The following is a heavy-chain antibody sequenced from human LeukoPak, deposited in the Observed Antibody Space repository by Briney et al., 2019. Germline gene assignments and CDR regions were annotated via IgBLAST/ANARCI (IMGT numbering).Heavy chain of an antibody. CDR1: GFTFSSYG. J-gene: IGHJ3*02. CDR3: AKDGRCSGGTCYYDAFDI. V-gene: IGHV3-33*06. D-gene: IGHD2-15*01. Sequence: PGGSLRLSCAASGFTFSSYGMHWVRQAPGKGLECVAVIWYDGSNKYYADPVKGRFTISRDNSKKTLYLQMTSVRAEDTAVYYCAKDGRCSGGTCYYDAFDIWGQGTMVTVSS. CDR2: IWYDGSNK.